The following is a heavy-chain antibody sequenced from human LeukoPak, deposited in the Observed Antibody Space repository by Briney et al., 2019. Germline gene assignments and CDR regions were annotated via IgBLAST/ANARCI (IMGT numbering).Heavy chain of an antibody. V-gene: IGHV3-48*02. CDR3: ASARGSNYGSLGD. D-gene: IGHD5-18*01. Sequence: PGGSLRLSCAASGFTFSSYNMNWVRQAAGKGLEWVSDISGRSSTIYQADFVKGRFTISRDNGKNSLHLQMNSLRDEDTAVYYCASARGSNYGSLGDWGQGALVTVSS. CDR2: ISGRSSTI. J-gene: IGHJ4*02. CDR1: GFTFSSYN.